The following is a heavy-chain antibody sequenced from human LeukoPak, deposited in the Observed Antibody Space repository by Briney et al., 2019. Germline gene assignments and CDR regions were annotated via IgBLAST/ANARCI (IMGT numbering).Heavy chain of an antibody. CDR1: GFTFSGYW. Sequence: GGSLRLSCAASGFTFSGYWVTWVRQAPGKGLEWVANINPASSEKYYVGSVKGRFTISRDNAKNSLYLQMNSLRAEDTAVYYCASYYYGSGTSLGYWDQGTLVTVSS. CDR3: ASYYYGSGTSLGY. V-gene: IGHV3-7*01. J-gene: IGHJ4*02. D-gene: IGHD3-10*01. CDR2: INPASSEK.